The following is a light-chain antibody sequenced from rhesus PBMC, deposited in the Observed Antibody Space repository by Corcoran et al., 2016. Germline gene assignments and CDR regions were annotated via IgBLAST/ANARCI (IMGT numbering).Light chain of an antibody. CDR3: HQGYNAPYS. CDR2: AAS. J-gene: IGKJ2*01. Sequence: DIQMTQSPSSLSASVGDKVTISCRASQGISSWLAWYQQKPGNAPRLLIYAASRLQNGVTSRFSGSGSGTDYTLTITIRQPEDVATYYCHQGYNAPYSFGQGTKVEI. CDR1: QGISSW. V-gene: IGKV1-18*01.